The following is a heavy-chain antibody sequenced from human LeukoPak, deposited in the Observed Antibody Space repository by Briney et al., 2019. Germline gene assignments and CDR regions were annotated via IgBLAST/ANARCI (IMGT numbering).Heavy chain of an antibody. Sequence: PGGSLRLSCAASGFTFNSYAMTWVRQAPEKGLEWDSSISDSGVSTYYADSVKGRFTISRDNSQNTLYLQMNSLRAEDTAVYYCAKGLRGIYDYWGQGTLVTVSS. CDR1: GFTFNSYA. V-gene: IGHV3-23*01. CDR3: AKGLRGIYDY. D-gene: IGHD1-26*01. J-gene: IGHJ4*02. CDR2: ISDSGVST.